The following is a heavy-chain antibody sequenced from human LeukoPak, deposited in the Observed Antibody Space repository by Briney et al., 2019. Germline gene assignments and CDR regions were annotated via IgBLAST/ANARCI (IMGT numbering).Heavy chain of an antibody. CDR1: GGSISSGGYY. CDR2: IYYSGST. D-gene: IGHD1-7*01. CDR3: ARGRELRGGWCYFDY. J-gene: IGHJ4*02. V-gene: IGHV4-31*03. Sequence: SETLSLTCTVSGGSISSGGYYWSWIRQHPGKGLEWIGYIYYSGSTYYNPSLKSRVTISVDTSKNQFSLKLSSVTAADTAVYYCARGRELRGGWCYFDYWGQGTLVTVSS.